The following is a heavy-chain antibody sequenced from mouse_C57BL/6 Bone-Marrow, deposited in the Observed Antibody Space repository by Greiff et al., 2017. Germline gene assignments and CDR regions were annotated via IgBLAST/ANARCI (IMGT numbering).Heavy chain of an antibody. Sequence: LQESGPELVKPGASVKISCKASGYSFTGYSMNWVQQSNGKSLEWIGVLNPNYGTTSYNQKFKGKATVTVDQSSSTADMQLTSLTYEDSAVYDCFCYGNYVDDWGKGTTLTVAS. CDR1: GYSFTGYS. D-gene: IGHD2-1*01. CDR3: FCYGNYVDD. J-gene: IGHJ2*01. CDR2: LNPNYGTT. V-gene: IGHV1-39*01.